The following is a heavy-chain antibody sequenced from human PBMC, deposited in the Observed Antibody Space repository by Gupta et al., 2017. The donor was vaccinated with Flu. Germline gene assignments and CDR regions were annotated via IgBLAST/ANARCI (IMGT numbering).Heavy chain of an antibody. Sequence: QVQLVESGGGVVQPGRSLRLSCPASGFTFSTYGMHWVRQAPGKGLEWVAFILYDGTNKYYADSVKGRFTISRDNSKNTLYLQMNSLRAEDTAVYYCAKEGSRIYNWFDPWGQGTLVTVSS. J-gene: IGHJ5*02. D-gene: IGHD2-15*01. V-gene: IGHV3-30*18. CDR3: AKEGSRIYNWFDP. CDR1: GFTFSTYG. CDR2: ILYDGTNK.